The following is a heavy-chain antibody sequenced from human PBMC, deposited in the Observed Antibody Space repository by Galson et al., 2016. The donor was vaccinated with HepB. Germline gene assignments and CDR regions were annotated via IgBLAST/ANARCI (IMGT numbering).Heavy chain of an antibody. J-gene: IGHJ4*02. V-gene: IGHV3-74*03. CDR1: GFTFSRYW. Sequence: SLRLSCAVSGFTFSRYWMHWVRQAPGKGLVWVAHINNDGRTTTYADSVEGRFTISRDNAKNTVYLQMNSLRAEETAVYYCAGDPGYDFWSGYISHNRVDFWGRGTLVTVSS. D-gene: IGHD3-3*01. CDR3: AGDPGYDFWSGYISHNRVDF. CDR2: INNDGRTT.